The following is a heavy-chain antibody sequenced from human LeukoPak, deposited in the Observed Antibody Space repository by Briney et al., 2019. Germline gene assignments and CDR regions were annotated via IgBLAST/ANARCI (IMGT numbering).Heavy chain of an antibody. CDR3: ARLERDYYYGMDV. Sequence: GESLKISCKGSGYSFTSYWIGWVRQMPGKSLEWMGIIYPGDSDTRYSPSFQGQVTISADKSISTAYLQWSSLKASDTAMYYCARLERDYYYGMDVWGQGTTVTVSS. D-gene: IGHD5-24*01. V-gene: IGHV5-51*01. CDR2: IYPGDSDT. J-gene: IGHJ6*02. CDR1: GYSFTSYW.